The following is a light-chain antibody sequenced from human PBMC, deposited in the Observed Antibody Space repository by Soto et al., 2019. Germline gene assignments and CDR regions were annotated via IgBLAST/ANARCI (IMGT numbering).Light chain of an antibody. V-gene: IGLV1-44*01. CDR1: SSNIGTSS. CDR3: AAWDDSLNGHV. Sequence: QAVVTHPHSASGTPGQRVTISCSGSSSNIGTSSVHWFQQLPGTAPKLLISTTNQRPSGVPERFSGSKSGTSASLAISGLQSEDEADYYCAAWDDSLNGHVFGTGTKVTVL. CDR2: TTN. J-gene: IGLJ1*01.